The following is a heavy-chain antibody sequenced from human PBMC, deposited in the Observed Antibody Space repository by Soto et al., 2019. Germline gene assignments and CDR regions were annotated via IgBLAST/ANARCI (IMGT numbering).Heavy chain of an antibody. CDR1: GFTFSAVY. CDR3: ARDRGAVTGHYFDY. D-gene: IGHD6-19*01. J-gene: IGHJ4*02. CDR2: ISSSGTSA. Sequence: QVQLEESGGGLVKPGGSLRLSCAASGFTFSAVYMSWIRQAPNKGLEYISYISSSGTSANYADSVKGRFPISRDNAKNSLYLQMNSLRAEDTAVYYCARDRGAVTGHYFDYWGQGALVTVSS. V-gene: IGHV3-11*05.